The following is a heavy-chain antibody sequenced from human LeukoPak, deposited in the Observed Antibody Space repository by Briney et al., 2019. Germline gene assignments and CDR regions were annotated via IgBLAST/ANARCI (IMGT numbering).Heavy chain of an antibody. CDR2: IASKTDGGTT. J-gene: IGHJ4*02. CDR1: GFTFADAW. CDR3: TTGIRGD. Sequence: GGSLRLSCAASGFTFADAWMNWVRQAPGKGLEWVGRIASKTDGGTTDYAAPVKGRFTISRDDSKNTLFLQMNSLKTEDTAVYYCTTGIRGDCGQGTLVTVSS. V-gene: IGHV3-15*04.